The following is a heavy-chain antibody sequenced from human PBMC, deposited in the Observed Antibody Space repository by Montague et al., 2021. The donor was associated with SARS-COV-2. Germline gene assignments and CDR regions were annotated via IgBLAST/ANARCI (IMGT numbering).Heavy chain of an antibody. CDR2: IYTSGST. D-gene: IGHD3-22*01. CDR3: ARDGGIGDSGSNTWSYYYGMDV. V-gene: IGHV4-61*02. CDR1: VDCSSSGSYE. J-gene: IGHJ6*02. Sequence: TLSLTCAGAVDCSSSGSYERSGIRQPCRKVMVWIGLIYTSGSTNYNPSLKSRVTISVDTSKNQFSLKLSSVTAADTAVYYCARDGGIGDSGSNTWSYYYGMDVWGQGTTVTVSS.